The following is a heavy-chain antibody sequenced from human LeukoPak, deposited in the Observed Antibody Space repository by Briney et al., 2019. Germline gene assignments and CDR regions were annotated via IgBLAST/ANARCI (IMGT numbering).Heavy chain of an antibody. J-gene: IGHJ3*02. D-gene: IGHD6-6*01. CDR1: GGSFSGYY. Sequence: SETLSLTCAVYGGSFSGYYWSWIRQPPGKGLEWIGEINHSGSTNYNPSLKSRVTISVDTSKNQFSLKLSSVTAADTAVYYCATSKGQLPRGAARLLTLGAFDIWGQGTMVTVSS. CDR3: ATSKGQLPRGAARLLTLGAFDI. V-gene: IGHV4-34*01. CDR2: INHSGST.